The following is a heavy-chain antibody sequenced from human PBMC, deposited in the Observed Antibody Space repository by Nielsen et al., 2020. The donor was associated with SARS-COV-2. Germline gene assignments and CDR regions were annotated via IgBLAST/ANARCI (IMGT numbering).Heavy chain of an antibody. CDR3: ARAGRCYVGRCYYDD. Sequence: GESLKISCAASGFTFSSYGMHWVRQAPGKGLEWVAVIWYDGSNKYYADSVEGRFTISRDNAKNSLFLEMNSLTAEDTALYYCARAGRCYVGRCYYDDWGQGILVTVSS. CDR2: IWYDGSNK. D-gene: IGHD3-16*01. CDR1: GFTFSSYG. J-gene: IGHJ4*02. V-gene: IGHV3-33*01.